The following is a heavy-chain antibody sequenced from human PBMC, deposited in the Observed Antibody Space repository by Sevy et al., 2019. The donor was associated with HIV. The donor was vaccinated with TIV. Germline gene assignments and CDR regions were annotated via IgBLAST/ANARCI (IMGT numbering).Heavy chain of an antibody. CDR2: IYHSGNT. J-gene: IGHJ3*02. CDR3: ARDLPLWGRDAFDI. CDR1: GGSITSSNW. Sequence: SETLSLTCAVSGGSITSSNWWSWVRQPPGKGLEWIGEIYHSGNTNYNPSLKSRVTISVDKSKNEFSLKLNSVTAADTAVYYCARDLPLWGRDAFDIWGQGTMVTVSS. D-gene: IGHD3-16*01. V-gene: IGHV4-4*02.